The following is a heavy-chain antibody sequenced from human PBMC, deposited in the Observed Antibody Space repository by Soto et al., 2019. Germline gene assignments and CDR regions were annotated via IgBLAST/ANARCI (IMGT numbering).Heavy chain of an antibody. J-gene: IGHJ6*02. CDR3: ARDHGYCSSTSCYTSTVGMDV. CDR2: IIPIFGTA. Sequence: SVKVSCKASGGTFSSYAISWVRRAPGQGLEWMGGIIPIFGTANYAQKFQGRVTITADESTSTAYMELSSLRSEDTAVYYCARDHGYCSSTSCYTSTVGMDVWGQGTTVTVSS. D-gene: IGHD2-2*02. V-gene: IGHV1-69*13. CDR1: GGTFSSYA.